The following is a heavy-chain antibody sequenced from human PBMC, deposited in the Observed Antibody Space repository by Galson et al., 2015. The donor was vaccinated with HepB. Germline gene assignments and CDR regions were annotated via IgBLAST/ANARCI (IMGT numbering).Heavy chain of an antibody. V-gene: IGHV2-5*02. CDR3: AHIRDRASVRFDC. D-gene: IGHD4-17*01. CDR2: IYWDDDQ. CDR1: GFSLSTREEG. J-gene: IGHJ4*02. Sequence: PALVKPTPPLTLTCTFSGFSLSTREEGVGVAWIRQPPGKALEWLALIYWDDDQRYSPSLKNRLTITKDSSKDQVVLIMTRMDPMDTATYYCAHIRDRASVRFDCWGQGAQVTVSS.